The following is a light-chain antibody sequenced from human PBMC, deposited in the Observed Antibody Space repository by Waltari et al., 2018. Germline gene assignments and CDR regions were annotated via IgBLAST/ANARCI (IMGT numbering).Light chain of an antibody. Sequence: DIVMTQYPTSLAVSLGERATINCKSRQRVLYSSNNKNYLAWYQQKPGQPPKLLIYGASTRESGVPDRFSGSGSGTDFTLTISSLQAEDVAVYYCQQYYSTPQTFGQGTKLEIK. V-gene: IGKV4-1*01. J-gene: IGKJ2*01. CDR3: QQYYSTPQT. CDR1: QRVLYSSNNKNY. CDR2: GAS.